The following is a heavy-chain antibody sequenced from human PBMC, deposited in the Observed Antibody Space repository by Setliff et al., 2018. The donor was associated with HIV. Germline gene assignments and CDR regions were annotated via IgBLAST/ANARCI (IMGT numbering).Heavy chain of an antibody. CDR2: IYTGGNA. J-gene: IGHJ4*02. CDR3: ARERSRGYTDPPRFDN. Sequence: PSETLSLTCTVSGDSISSGSHYWSWIRQPAGKGLEWIGHIYTGGNANYNPSLQSRVTISVDTSKNQFSLKLSSVTAADTAVYYCARERSRGYTDPPRFDNWGQGTLVTVSS. V-gene: IGHV4-61*09. D-gene: IGHD5-18*01. CDR1: GDSISSGSHY.